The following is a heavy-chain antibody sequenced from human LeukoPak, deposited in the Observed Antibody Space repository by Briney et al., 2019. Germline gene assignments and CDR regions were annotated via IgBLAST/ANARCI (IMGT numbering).Heavy chain of an antibody. CDR1: GGSFSGYY. D-gene: IGHD5-18*01. CDR3: ARPRRVQLWLKSAFDI. J-gene: IGHJ3*02. CDR2: INHSGST. V-gene: IGHV4-34*01. Sequence: SETLSLTCAVYGGSFSGYYWSWIRQPPGKGLEWIGEINHSGSTNYNPSLKSRVTISVDTSKNQFSLKLSSVTAADTAVYYCARPRRVQLWLKSAFDIWGQGTMVTASS.